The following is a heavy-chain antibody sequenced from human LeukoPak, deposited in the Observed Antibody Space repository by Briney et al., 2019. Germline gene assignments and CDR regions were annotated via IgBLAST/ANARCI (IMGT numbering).Heavy chain of an antibody. CDR1: GGTFSSYA. V-gene: IGHV1-69*04. D-gene: IGHD2-2*01. CDR3: ARQYQLHGGFDP. J-gene: IGHJ5*02. Sequence: GSSVKVSCKASGGTFSSYAISWVRQAPGQGLEWMGRIIPILGIANYAQKFQGRVTITADKSTSTAYMELSSLRSEDTAVYYCARQYQLHGGFDPWGQGTLVTVSS. CDR2: IIPILGIA.